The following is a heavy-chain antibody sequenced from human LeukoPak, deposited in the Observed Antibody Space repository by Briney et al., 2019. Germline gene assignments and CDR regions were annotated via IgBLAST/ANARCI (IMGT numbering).Heavy chain of an antibody. J-gene: IGHJ4*02. D-gene: IGHD6-13*01. V-gene: IGHV3-33*01. CDR1: GFTFSSYG. CDR3: AREGYSSSWYAH. Sequence: GGSLRLSCAASGFTFSSYGMHWVRQAPGKGLEWVAVIWYDGSNKYYADSVKGRLTISRDNSKNTLYLQMNSLRAEDTAVYYCAREGYSSSWYAHWGQGTLVTVSS. CDR2: IWYDGSNK.